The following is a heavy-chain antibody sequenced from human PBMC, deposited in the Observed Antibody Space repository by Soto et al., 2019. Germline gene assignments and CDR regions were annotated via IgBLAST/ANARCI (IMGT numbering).Heavy chain of an antibody. CDR2: ISGSGGST. CDR3: AKNYYFDY. J-gene: IGHJ4*02. D-gene: IGHD1-7*01. V-gene: IGHV3-23*01. Sequence: GGSLRLSCAASGFTFSSYAMSWVRQAPGKGLEWVSSISGSGGSTYYADSVKGRFTISRDNSKNTLSLHMTSLRAEDTAVYYCAKNYYFDYWGQGALVTVSS. CDR1: GFTFSSYA.